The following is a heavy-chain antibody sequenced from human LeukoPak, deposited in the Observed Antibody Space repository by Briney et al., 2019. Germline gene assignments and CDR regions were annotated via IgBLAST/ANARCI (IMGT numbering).Heavy chain of an antibody. CDR1: GYTFTSYG. CDR3: ARGGKSELGTCDY. J-gene: IGHJ4*02. Sequence: GASVKVSCKASGYTFTSYGISWVRQAPGQGLEWMGWINPSSGGTNYAQKFQGRVTMTRDTSISTVYMELSRLRSDDTAVYYCARGGKSELGTCDYWGQGTLVTVSS. CDR2: INPSSGGT. V-gene: IGHV1-2*02. D-gene: IGHD7-27*01.